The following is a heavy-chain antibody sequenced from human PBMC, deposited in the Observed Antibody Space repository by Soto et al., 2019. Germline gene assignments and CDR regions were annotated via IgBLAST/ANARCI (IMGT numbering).Heavy chain of an antibody. CDR3: ERDSEALGYCSGRSCYADY. Sequence: QVQLVQSGAEVKKPGASVKVSCKASGYTFTSYGISWVRQAPGQGLEWMGWISAYNGNTNYAKKLQGRVTMTTYTPTITAYKEQRRLRSDDTAVYYSERDSEALGYCSGRSCYADYWGQGTLVTVFS. V-gene: IGHV1-18*04. J-gene: IGHJ4*02. D-gene: IGHD2-15*01. CDR1: GYTFTSYG. CDR2: ISAYNGNT.